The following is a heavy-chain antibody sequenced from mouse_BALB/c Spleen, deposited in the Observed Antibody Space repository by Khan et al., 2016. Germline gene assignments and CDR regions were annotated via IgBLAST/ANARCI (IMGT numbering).Heavy chain of an antibody. CDR2: IISNGGST. V-gene: IGHV5-6-3*01. CDR1: GFTFSTYA. CDR3: ARVRQAVDY. D-gene: IGHD2-14*01. Sequence: VELVESGGGLVQPGGSLKLSCAASGFTFSTYAMSWVRQTPDKRLELVATIISNGGSTYYPDNVKGRSTISRDNAKNTLYLQMSSLKSEATAMYYCARVRQAVDYWGQGTSVTVSS. J-gene: IGHJ4*01.